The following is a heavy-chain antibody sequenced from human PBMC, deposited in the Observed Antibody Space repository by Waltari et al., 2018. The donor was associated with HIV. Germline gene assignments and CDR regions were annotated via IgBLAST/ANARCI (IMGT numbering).Heavy chain of an antibody. CDR2: IYTSGST. V-gene: IGHV4-61*02. CDR1: GGSISSGRYY. Sequence: QVQLQESGPGLVKPSQTLSLTCTVSGGSISSGRYYWRWIRQPAGKGLEWIGRIYTSGSTNYNPSLKSRVTISVDTSKNQFSLKLSSVTAADTAVYYCARAAVVVPAARSLNYYYYGMDVWGQGTTVTVSS. D-gene: IGHD2-2*01. J-gene: IGHJ6*02. CDR3: ARAAVVVPAARSLNYYYYGMDV.